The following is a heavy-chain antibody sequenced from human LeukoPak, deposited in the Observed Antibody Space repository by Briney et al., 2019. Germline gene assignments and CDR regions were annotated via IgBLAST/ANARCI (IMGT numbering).Heavy chain of an antibody. Sequence: GGSLRLSCAASGFTFSSYSMNWVRQAPGKGLEWVSYISSSSSTIYYADSVKGRFTISRDNAKNSLYLQMNSLRAEDTAVYYCARDLGRDGFWGQGTLVTVSS. D-gene: IGHD5-24*01. CDR1: GFTFSSYS. V-gene: IGHV3-48*01. CDR2: ISSSSSTI. J-gene: IGHJ4*02. CDR3: ARDLGRDGF.